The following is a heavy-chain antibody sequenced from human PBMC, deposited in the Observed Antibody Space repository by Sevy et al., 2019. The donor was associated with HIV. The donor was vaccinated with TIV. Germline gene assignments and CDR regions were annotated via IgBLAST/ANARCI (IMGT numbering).Heavy chain of an antibody. CDR1: GFTFSGYW. J-gene: IGHJ4*02. V-gene: IGHV3-7*01. D-gene: IGHD2-15*01. Sequence: GGSLRLSRAASGFTFSGYWMSWVRQAPGKGLQWVANIKQDGSKNEFVDSVKGRFTISRDNPKNSLYLQMNSLRAEDTAVYYCAREGAGGFDYWGQGTLVTVSS. CDR2: IKQDGSKN. CDR3: AREGAGGFDY.